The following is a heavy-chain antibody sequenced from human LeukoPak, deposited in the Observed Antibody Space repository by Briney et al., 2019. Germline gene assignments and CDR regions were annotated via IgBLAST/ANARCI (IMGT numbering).Heavy chain of an antibody. J-gene: IGHJ4*02. Sequence: SETLSLTCAVYGGSFSGYYWSWIRQPPGKGLEWIGEINHSGSTNYNPSLKSRVTISVDTSKNQFSLKLSSVTAADTAVYYCARCYYDILTGYYFDYWGQGTLVTVSS. CDR3: ARCYYDILTGYYFDY. CDR2: INHSGST. D-gene: IGHD3-9*01. CDR1: GGSFSGYY. V-gene: IGHV4-34*01.